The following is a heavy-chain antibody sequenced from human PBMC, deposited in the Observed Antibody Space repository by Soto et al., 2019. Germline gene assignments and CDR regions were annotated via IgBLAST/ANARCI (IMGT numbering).Heavy chain of an antibody. CDR3: ARPAGTPSWSWFDP. CDR2: IIPIFGTA. V-gene: IGHV1-69*13. J-gene: IGHJ5*02. Sequence: ASVKVSCKASGGTFSSYAISWVRQAPGQGLEWMGGIIPIFGTANYAQKFQGRFTITADESTSTAYLELSSLRSEDTAVYYCARPAGTPSWSWFDPWGQGTLVTVSS. CDR1: GGTFSSYA. D-gene: IGHD6-13*01.